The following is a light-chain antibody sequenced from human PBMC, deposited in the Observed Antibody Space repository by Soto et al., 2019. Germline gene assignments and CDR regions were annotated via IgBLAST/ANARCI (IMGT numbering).Light chain of an antibody. CDR2: AAS. J-gene: IGKJ4*01. CDR1: QGINNY. V-gene: IGKV1-17*03. CDR3: LQHNSYPLT. Sequence: DIQMTQSPSAMSASVGDRVTITCRASQGINNYLVWFQQKPGKVPQRLIYAASSLQSGVPSRFSGSGSGTEFTLTISSLQPEDFATYYCLQHNSYPLTFGGGTKV.